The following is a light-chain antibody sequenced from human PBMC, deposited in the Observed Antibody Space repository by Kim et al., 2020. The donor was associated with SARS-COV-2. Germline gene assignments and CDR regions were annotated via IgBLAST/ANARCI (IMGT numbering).Light chain of an antibody. CDR1: QSISSY. J-gene: IGKJ4*01. V-gene: IGKV1-39*01. CDR3: QQSYSTPLT. Sequence: ASVGDRVTITCRASQSISSYLNWYQQKPGKAPKLLIYAESSLQSGVPSRFSGSGSGTDFTLTISSLQPEDFATYYCQQSYSTPLTFGGGTKVDIK. CDR2: AES.